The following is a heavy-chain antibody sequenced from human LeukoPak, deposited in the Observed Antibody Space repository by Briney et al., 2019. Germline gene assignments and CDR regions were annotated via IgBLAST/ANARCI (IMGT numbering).Heavy chain of an antibody. CDR2: INPNSGGT. CDR1: GHTFTGYY. Sequence: ASVKVSCKASGHTFTGYYMHWVRQAPGQGLEWMGWINPNSGGTNCAQKFQGRVTMTRDTSISTAYMELSRLRSDDTAVYYCARDSRLYSSGWYIFDYWGQGTLVTVSS. V-gene: IGHV1-2*02. J-gene: IGHJ4*02. CDR3: ARDSRLYSSGWYIFDY. D-gene: IGHD6-19*01.